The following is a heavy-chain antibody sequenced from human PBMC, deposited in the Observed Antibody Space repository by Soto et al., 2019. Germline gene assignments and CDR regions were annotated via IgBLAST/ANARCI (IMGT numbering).Heavy chain of an antibody. Sequence: SETLSLTCAVYGGSFSGYYWNWIRQPPGKGLEWIGEIDHSGYTNYNPSLKSRVTISVDTSKNQFSLRLTSVTAADTAVYYCARVRDWFDPWGEGTLVTVSS. V-gene: IGHV4-34*01. CDR2: IDHSGYT. CDR1: GGSFSGYY. CDR3: ARVRDWFDP. J-gene: IGHJ5*02. D-gene: IGHD3-3*01.